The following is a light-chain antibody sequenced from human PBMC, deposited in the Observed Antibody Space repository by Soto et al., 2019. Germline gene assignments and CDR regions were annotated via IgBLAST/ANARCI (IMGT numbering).Light chain of an antibody. V-gene: IGLV2-14*01. CDR1: SSDVGGYDY. J-gene: IGLJ2*01. Sequence: QSALTQPASVSGSPGQSITISCTGTSSDVGGYDYVSWYQHHPGKAPKLMIYEVSSRPSGVSDRFSGSKSGSTASLTISGLQAEDEADYYCTSYTRSTAVVFGGGTKVTVL. CDR2: EVS. CDR3: TSYTRSTAVV.